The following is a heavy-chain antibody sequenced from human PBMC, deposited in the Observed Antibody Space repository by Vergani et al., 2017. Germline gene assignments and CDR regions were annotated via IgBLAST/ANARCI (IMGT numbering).Heavy chain of an antibody. D-gene: IGHD2-8*01. Sequence: EVQLLESGGGLVQPGGSLRLSCAASGFTFSSYWMHWVRQAPGKGLVWVSRINSDGSSTSYADSVKGRFTISRDNAKNTLYLQMNSLRAEDTAVYYCARGGYCTNGVCYSATDYWGQGTLVTVSS. CDR1: GFTFSSYW. V-gene: IGHV3-74*02. CDR3: ARGGYCTNGVCYSATDY. J-gene: IGHJ4*02. CDR2: INSDGSST.